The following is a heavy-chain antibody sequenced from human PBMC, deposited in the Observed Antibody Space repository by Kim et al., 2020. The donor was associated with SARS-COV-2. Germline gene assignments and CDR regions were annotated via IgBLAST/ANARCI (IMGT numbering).Heavy chain of an antibody. V-gene: IGHV3-48*03. D-gene: IGHD3-9*01. Sequence: GGSLRLSCAASGFTFSSYEMNWVRQAPGKGLEWVSYISSSGSTIYYADSVKGRFTISRDNAKNSLYLQMNSLRAEDTAVYYCAREVRYFDWFTRTHYYYGMDVWGQGTTVTVSS. CDR3: AREVRYFDWFTRTHYYYGMDV. CDR1: GFTFSSYE. J-gene: IGHJ6*02. CDR2: ISSSGSTI.